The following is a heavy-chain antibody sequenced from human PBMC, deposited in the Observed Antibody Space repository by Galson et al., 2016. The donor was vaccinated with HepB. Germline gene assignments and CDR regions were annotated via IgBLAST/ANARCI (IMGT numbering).Heavy chain of an antibody. CDR1: GGSISSSNYY. Sequence: SETLSLTCTVSGGSISSSNYYWAWLRQPPGKGLEWIGSISDSGNTYYNPSPKSRVTISVDTSKNQFSLKLTSVTAADTAVYYCARDVRGLGYWGQGTLVTVSS. V-gene: IGHV4-39*07. CDR2: ISDSGNT. CDR3: ARDVRGLGY. J-gene: IGHJ4*02. D-gene: IGHD2-15*01.